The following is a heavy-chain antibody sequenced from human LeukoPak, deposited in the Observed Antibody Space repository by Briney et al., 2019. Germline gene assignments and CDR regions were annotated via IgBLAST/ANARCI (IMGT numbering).Heavy chain of an antibody. CDR2: INHSGSS. V-gene: IGHV4-34*01. D-gene: IGHD2-2*01. Sequence: SETLSLTCAVYSGSFSGYYWYWSRHPPGPGQEWMWVINHSGSSNYNPSLESRVTISVDTCKNQVSLTPSSVTAADTAVYYCARGPLGYCSRTSCSRQYNWFDPWGQGTLVTVSS. CDR3: ARGPLGYCSRTSCSRQYNWFDP. CDR1: SGSFSGYY. J-gene: IGHJ5*02.